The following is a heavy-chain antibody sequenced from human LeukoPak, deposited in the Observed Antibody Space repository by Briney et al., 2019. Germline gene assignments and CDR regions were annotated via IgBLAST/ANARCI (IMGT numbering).Heavy chain of an antibody. CDR1: GFSLSTSGMC. J-gene: IGHJ3*01. V-gene: IGHV2-70*17. Sequence: SGPALVKPTQTLTLTCTFSGFSLSTSGMCVSWIRQPPGKALEWLARIDWDDDKFYSTSLETRLTISKDTSKNQVVLIMTDMDPVDTATYYCARTAPGLNVDVWGQGTMVTVSS. CDR3: ARTAPGLNVDV. D-gene: IGHD2-8*01. CDR2: IDWDDDK.